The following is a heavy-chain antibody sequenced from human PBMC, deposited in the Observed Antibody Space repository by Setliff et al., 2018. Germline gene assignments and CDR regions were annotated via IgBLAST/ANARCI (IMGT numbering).Heavy chain of an antibody. CDR1: GGTISSSYY. Sequence: SETLSLTCTVSGGTISSSYYWSWIRQPAGKGLEWIGRVYINGGTNYNPSLKSRVPISLDTSKNQFSLKMTSVTAADTAVYYCARDQWVRSPPLYFSYSMDVWGQGTTVTVSS. D-gene: IGHD5-12*01. CDR3: ARDQWVRSPPLYFSYSMDV. V-gene: IGHV4-4*07. J-gene: IGHJ6*02. CDR2: VYINGGT.